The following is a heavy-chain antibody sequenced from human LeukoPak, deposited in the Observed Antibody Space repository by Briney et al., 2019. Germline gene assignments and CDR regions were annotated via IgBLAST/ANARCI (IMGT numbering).Heavy chain of an antibody. D-gene: IGHD3-22*01. CDR2: ISSGSSYI. V-gene: IGHV3-21*01. CDR1: GFTFSSYS. CDR3: ARDYDSSAEDYFDY. Sequence: PGRSLRLSCAASGFTFSSYSMKWVRQAPGKGLEWVSSISSGSSYIYYADSVKGRFTVSRDNAKNSLYLQMGSLRAEDTAVYYCARDYDSSAEDYFDYWGQGTLVTVSS. J-gene: IGHJ4*02.